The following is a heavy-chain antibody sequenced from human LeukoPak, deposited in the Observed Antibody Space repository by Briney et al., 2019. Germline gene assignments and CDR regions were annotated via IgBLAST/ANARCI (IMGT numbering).Heavy chain of an antibody. D-gene: IGHD3-22*01. V-gene: IGHV1-69*13. CDR3: ARDGYYDSSGYFGAWDY. CDR2: IIPIFGTA. CDR1: GYTFTGYY. Sequence: SVKVSCKASGYTFTGYYMHWVRQAPGQGLEWMGGIIPIFGTANYAQKFQGRVTITADESTSTAYMELSSLRSEDTAVYYCARDGYYDSSGYFGAWDYWGQGTLVTVSS. J-gene: IGHJ4*02.